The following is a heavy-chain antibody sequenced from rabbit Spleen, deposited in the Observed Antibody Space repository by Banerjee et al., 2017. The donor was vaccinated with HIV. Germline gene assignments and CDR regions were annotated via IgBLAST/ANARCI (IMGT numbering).Heavy chain of an antibody. D-gene: IGHD6-1*01. CDR3: ARDRGYEDNFGYDL. J-gene: IGHJ4*01. CDR1: GIDFSSYYY. CDR2: IGTNSDST. V-gene: IGHV1S40*01. Sequence: QSLEESGGDLVKPGASLTLTCTASGIDFSSYYYLCWVRQAPGKGLEWITGIGTNSDSTYNASRANGRFSTSKTSSTTTVTLQMTSLQAANTATYFCARDRGYEDNFGYDLWGPGTLVTVS.